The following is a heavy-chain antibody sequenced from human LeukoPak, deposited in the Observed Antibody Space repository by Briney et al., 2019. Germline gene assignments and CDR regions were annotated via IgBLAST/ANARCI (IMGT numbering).Heavy chain of an antibody. CDR2: INSDGSST. D-gene: IGHD1-26*01. CDR1: GFTFSSYA. V-gene: IGHV3-74*01. J-gene: IGHJ4*02. CDR3: AKGGSYPIDY. Sequence: GGSLRLSCAASGFTFSSYAMSWVRQAPGKGLVWVSRINSDGSSTSYADSVEGRFTISRDNAKNTLYLQMNSLRAEDTAVYYCAKGGSYPIDYWGQGALVTVSS.